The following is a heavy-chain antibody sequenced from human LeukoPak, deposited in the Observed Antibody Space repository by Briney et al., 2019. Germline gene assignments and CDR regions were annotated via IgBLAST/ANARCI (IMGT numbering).Heavy chain of an antibody. J-gene: IGHJ4*02. D-gene: IGHD6-19*01. V-gene: IGHV4-39*01. Sequence: PSETLSLTCTVSGGSISSSSYYWGWMRQPPGKGLEWTGRIYYSGSTYYNPSLKSRVTISGDTSKNQFSLQLSSVAAADTALYYCARHNGREGSGFLFDYWGQGTLVTVSS. CDR3: ARHNGREGSGFLFDY. CDR1: GGSISSSSYY. CDR2: IYYSGST.